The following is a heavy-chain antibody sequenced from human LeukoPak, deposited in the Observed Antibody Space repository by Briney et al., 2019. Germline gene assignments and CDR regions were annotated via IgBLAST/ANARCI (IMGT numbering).Heavy chain of an antibody. CDR1: GGSISSGSYY. CDR2: IYTSGST. J-gene: IGHJ4*02. V-gene: IGHV4-61*02. Sequence: PSETLSLTCTVSGGSISSGSYYWSWIRQPAGKGLEWIGRIYTSGSTNYNPSLKSRVTISVDTSKNQFSLKLSSVTAADTAVYYCARDHYYDSSGYYHGWGQGTLVTVSS. CDR3: ARDHYYDSSGYYHG. D-gene: IGHD3-22*01.